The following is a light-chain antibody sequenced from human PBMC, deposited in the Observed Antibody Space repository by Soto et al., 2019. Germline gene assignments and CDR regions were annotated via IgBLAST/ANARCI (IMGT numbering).Light chain of an antibody. J-gene: IGKJ2*01. V-gene: IGKV3-15*01. CDR3: QQYSTWPPRYT. Sequence: EIVMTQSPATLSVSPGGRATLSCRASQSVSSYLAWYQQRPGQPPRLLIYRASTRATGIPARFSGSGSGTEFSLTISILQSEDFAVYDCQQYSTWPPRYTFGQGTKLEI. CDR1: QSVSSY. CDR2: RAS.